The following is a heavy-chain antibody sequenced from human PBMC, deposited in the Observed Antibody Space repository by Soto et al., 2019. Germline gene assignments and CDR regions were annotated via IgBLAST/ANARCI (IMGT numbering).Heavy chain of an antibody. V-gene: IGHV1-46*01. J-gene: IGHJ6*02. Sequence: GSVKVSCKASGYTFTKYYMHGVGQSGLRGRDGMGIINPSGGSTSYAQKFQGRVTMTRDTSTSTVYMELSSLRSEDTAVYYCARDGKRITMIVVVGAHYYGMDVWGQGTTVTVSS. CDR2: INPSGGST. CDR3: ARDGKRITMIVVVGAHYYGMDV. CDR1: GYTFTKYY. D-gene: IGHD3-22*01.